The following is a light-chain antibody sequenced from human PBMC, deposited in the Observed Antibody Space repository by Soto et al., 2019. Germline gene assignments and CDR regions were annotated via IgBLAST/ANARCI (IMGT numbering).Light chain of an antibody. CDR2: DVT. Sequence: QSVLTQPPSASGSPGQSVAISCTGTSSDVGDYDFVSWYQQHPGKAPKLMIYDVTKRPSGVPDRFSGSKSGSTASLTISGLQAEDETDYYCFSYTSSGTYVFGTGTKVTVL. CDR3: FSYTSSGTYV. CDR1: SSDVGDYDF. V-gene: IGLV2-11*01. J-gene: IGLJ1*01.